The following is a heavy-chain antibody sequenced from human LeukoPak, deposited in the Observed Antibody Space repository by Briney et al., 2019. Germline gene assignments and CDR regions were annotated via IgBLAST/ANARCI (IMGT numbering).Heavy chain of an antibody. Sequence: PGGSLRLSCAASGFTVSSNYMSWVRQAPGKGLEWVSVIYSGGSTYYADSAKGRFTISRDNSKNTLYLQMNSLRAEDTAVYYCARESTYGGNHPHFDYWGQGTLVTVSS. V-gene: IGHV3-66*01. J-gene: IGHJ4*02. CDR1: GFTVSSNY. CDR2: IYSGGST. CDR3: ARESTYGGNHPHFDY. D-gene: IGHD4-23*01.